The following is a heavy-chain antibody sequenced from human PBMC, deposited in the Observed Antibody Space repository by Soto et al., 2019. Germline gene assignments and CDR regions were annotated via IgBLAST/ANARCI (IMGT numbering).Heavy chain of an antibody. V-gene: IGHV1-69*06. J-gene: IGHJ5*02. D-gene: IGHD2-15*01. CDR2: IIPIFGTA. Sequence: SVKVSCKASGGTFSSYAISWLRQAPGQGLEWMGGIIPIFGTANYAQKFQGRVTITADKSTSTAYMELSSLRSEDTAVYYCAFRDCSGGSCYSGWFDPWGQGTLVTVSS. CDR3: AFRDCSGGSCYSGWFDP. CDR1: GGTFSSYA.